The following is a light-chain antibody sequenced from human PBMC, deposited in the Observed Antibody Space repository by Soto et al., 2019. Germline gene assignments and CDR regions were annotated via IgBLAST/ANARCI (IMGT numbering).Light chain of an antibody. J-gene: IGKJ2*03. CDR2: WAS. V-gene: IGKV4-1*01. CDR3: QQYYYTPYS. Sequence: DIVMTQSPDSLPVSLGERATINCKSSQSLLYSSNNKNYLAWYQQKPGQPPKLLIFWASTRESGVPDRFSGSGSGTDFTLTISRLQAEDGAVYYCQQYYYTPYSFGQGTKLEIK. CDR1: QSLLYSSNNKNY.